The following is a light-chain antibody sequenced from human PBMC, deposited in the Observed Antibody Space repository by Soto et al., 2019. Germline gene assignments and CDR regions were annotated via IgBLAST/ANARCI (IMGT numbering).Light chain of an antibody. CDR1: QSVSSNY. V-gene: IGKV3-20*01. CDR2: DAS. J-gene: IGKJ1*01. Sequence: EIVLTQSPGTLSLSPGERATLSCRASQSVSSNYLAWYQQRPGQAPRLLIYDASSRATGIPDRFSGSGSGTDFTLTISRLEPEDFAVYYCQQYGRSSWTFGQGTKVEIK. CDR3: QQYGRSSWT.